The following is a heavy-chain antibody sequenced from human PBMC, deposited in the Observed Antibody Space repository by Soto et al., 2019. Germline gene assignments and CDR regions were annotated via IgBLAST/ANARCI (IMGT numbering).Heavy chain of an antibody. CDR3: AKPLTGLWFGELLGAFDI. D-gene: IGHD3-10*01. CDR2: ISGSGGST. CDR1: GFTFSSYA. J-gene: IGHJ3*02. V-gene: IGHV3-23*01. Sequence: PGGSLRLSCAASGFTFSSYAMSWVRQAPGKGLEWVSAISGSGGSTYYADSVKGRFTISRDNSKNTLYLQMNSLRAEDTAVYYCAKPLTGLWFGELLGAFDIWGQGTMVTVSS.